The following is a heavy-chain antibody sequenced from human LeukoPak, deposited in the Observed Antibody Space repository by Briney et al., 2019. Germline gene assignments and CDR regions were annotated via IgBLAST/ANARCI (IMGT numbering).Heavy chain of an antibody. Sequence: SETLSLTCTVSGGSISSYYWSWIRQPPGKGLEWIGYIYYTGSTTYSPSYKSRVTISIDTSRNQISLKLTSVTAADTAVYYCARHVAVGETAWGQGTLVIVFS. V-gene: IGHV4-59*08. CDR1: GGSISSYY. J-gene: IGHJ5*02. CDR3: ARHVAVGETA. D-gene: IGHD1-26*01. CDR2: IYYTGST.